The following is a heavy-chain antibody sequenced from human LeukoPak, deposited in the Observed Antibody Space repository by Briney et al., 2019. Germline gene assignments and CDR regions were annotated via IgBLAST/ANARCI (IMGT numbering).Heavy chain of an antibody. D-gene: IGHD4-17*01. CDR2: ISYDGSNK. CDR1: GFTFSHYG. CDR3: ASGYGDFYY. Sequence: GGSLRLSCAASGFTFSHYGVHWVRQAPGKGLEWVAVISYDGSNKYYADSVKGRFTISRDNSKNTVFLQMNSLRAEDTAVYYCASGYGDFYYWGQGTLVTVSS. V-gene: IGHV3-30*03. J-gene: IGHJ4*02.